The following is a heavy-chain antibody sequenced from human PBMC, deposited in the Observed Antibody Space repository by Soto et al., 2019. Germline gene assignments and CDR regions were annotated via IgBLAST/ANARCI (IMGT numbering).Heavy chain of an antibody. D-gene: IGHD1-1*01. V-gene: IGHV3-21*01. CDR1: GFTFSSYS. CDR3: ARGPATHSANFDY. J-gene: IGHJ4*02. CDR2: ISSSSSYI. Sequence: GGSLRLSCAASGFTFSSYSMNWVRQAPGKGLEWVSSISSSSSYIYYADSVKGRFTISRDNAKNSLYLQMNSLRAEDTAVYYCARGPATHSANFDYWGQGTLVTVSS.